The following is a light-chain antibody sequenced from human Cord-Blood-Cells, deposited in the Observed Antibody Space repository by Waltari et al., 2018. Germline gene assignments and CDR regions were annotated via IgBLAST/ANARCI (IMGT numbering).Light chain of an antibody. CDR2: SNN. CDR3: AAWDDSLNGPV. V-gene: IGLV1-44*01. J-gene: IGLJ3*02. CDR1: SSNIGSNT. Sequence: QSVLTQPPSASGTPGQRVTISCSGSSSNIGSNTVNWYQQLPGTAPKLPIYSNNRRPSGVPARFSGSKSGTSASLAISGLQSEDEADYYCAAWDDSLNGPVFGGGTKLTVL.